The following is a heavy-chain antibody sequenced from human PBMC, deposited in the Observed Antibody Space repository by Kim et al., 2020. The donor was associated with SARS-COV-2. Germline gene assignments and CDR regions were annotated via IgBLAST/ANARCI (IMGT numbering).Heavy chain of an antibody. CDR2: ISSSSSTI. V-gene: IGHV3-48*02. CDR1: GFTFSSYS. CDR3: ARDSSGWSRYNWFDP. J-gene: IGHJ5*02. Sequence: GGSLRLSCAASGFTFSSYSMNWVRQAPGKGLEWVSYISSSSSTIYYADSVKGRFTISRDNAKNSLYLQMNSLRDEDTAVYYCARDSSGWSRYNWFDPWGQGTLVTVSS. D-gene: IGHD6-19*01.